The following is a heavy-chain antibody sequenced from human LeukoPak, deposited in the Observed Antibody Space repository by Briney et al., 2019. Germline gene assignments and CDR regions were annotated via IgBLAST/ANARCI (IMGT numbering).Heavy chain of an antibody. V-gene: IGHV4-61*09. J-gene: IGHJ6*03. Sequence: SETLSLTCTVSGGSISSGSYYWSWIRQPAGKGLEWIGHIYTSGSTNYNPSLKSRVTISIDTSKNQFSLKLSSVSAADTALYYCARGARGFSPLESLTVVRGATPRPYYYMDVWGKGTTVTISS. CDR2: IYTSGST. D-gene: IGHD3-10*01. CDR1: GGSISSGSYY. CDR3: ARGARGFSPLESLTVVRGATPRPYYYMDV.